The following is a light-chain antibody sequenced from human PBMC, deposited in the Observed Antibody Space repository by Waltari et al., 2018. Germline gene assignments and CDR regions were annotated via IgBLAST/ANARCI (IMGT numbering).Light chain of an antibody. Sequence: DIVMTQSPDYLDVSLGERATVNCKSSQSVLYSSNNNNYLAWYQQKPGQPPKLLIYWASTRESGVPDRFSGSGSGTDFTLTISSLQAEDVAVYYCQQYYTAPRTFGQGTKVEIK. CDR3: QQYYTAPRT. V-gene: IGKV4-1*01. J-gene: IGKJ1*01. CDR2: WAS. CDR1: QSVLYSSNNNNY.